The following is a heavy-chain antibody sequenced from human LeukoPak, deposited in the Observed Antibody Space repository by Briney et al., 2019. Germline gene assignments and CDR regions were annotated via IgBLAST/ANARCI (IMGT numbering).Heavy chain of an antibody. V-gene: IGHV1-2*02. Sequence: ASVKVSCKASGYTFTGYYMHWVRQAPGQGLEWMGWINPNSGGTNYAQKFQGRVTMTRDTSISTAYMELSRLRSDDTAVYYCAREPVGTIFGVVIRNWFDPWGQGTLVTVSS. CDR3: AREPVGTIFGVVIRNWFDP. CDR1: GYTFTGYY. D-gene: IGHD3-3*01. J-gene: IGHJ5*02. CDR2: INPNSGGT.